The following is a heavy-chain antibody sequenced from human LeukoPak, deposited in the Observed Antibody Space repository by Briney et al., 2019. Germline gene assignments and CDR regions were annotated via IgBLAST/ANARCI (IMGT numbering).Heavy chain of an antibody. J-gene: IGHJ6*03. CDR2: IYSGGTT. CDR3: ARDGYGNNYMDV. D-gene: IGHD1/OR15-1a*01. CDR1: GFTVSSNF. V-gene: IGHV3-53*01. Sequence: GGSLRLSCAASGFTVSSNFMSWVRQAPGKGLEWVSVIYSGGTTYYADSVKGRFTISRDNSKNTLSLQMNSLRAEDTAVYYCARDGYGNNYMDVWGKGTTVTVSS.